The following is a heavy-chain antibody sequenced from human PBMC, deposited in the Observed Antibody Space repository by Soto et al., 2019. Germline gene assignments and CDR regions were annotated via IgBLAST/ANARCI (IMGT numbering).Heavy chain of an antibody. CDR2: ISRSSTGI. CDR1: EFTFSLYS. D-gene: IGHD3-10*01. CDR3: ARAVTWGLDV. V-gene: IGHV3-48*02. Sequence: EVQLVESGGGLVQPGGSLRLSCAASEFTFSLYSKSCVRQAPGKGLEWVSYISRSSTGIHYADSVKGRFTISRDDATNSMHLQMNSLRDGDTAVYYCARAVTWGLDVWGQGTTVSISS. J-gene: IGHJ6*02.